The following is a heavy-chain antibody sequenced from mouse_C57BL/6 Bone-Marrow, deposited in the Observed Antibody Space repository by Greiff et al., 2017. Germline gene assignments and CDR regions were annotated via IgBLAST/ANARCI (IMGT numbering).Heavy chain of an antibody. V-gene: IGHV1-52*01. CDR3: ARAGSSYDY. J-gene: IGHJ2*01. CDR1: GYTFTSYW. D-gene: IGHD1-1*01. Sequence: VKLQQPGAELVRPGSSVKLSCKASGYTFTSYWMHWVKQRPIQGLEWIGNIDPSDSDTHYNQKFKDKATLTVDESSSTAYMQISSLTSEDSAVYYCARAGSSYDYWGQGTTLTVSS. CDR2: IDPSDSDT.